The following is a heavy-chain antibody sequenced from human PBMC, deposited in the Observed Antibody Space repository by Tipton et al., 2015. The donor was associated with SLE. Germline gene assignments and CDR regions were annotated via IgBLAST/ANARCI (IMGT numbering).Heavy chain of an antibody. J-gene: IGHJ6*02. CDR1: GGSISSYY. D-gene: IGHD1-1*01. CDR2: IYTSGST. Sequence: TLSLTCTVSGGSISSYYWSWIRQPAGKGLEWIGRIYTSGSTNYNPSLKSRVTMSVDTSKNQFSLKLSSVAAADTAVYYCARGNDYYYYYGMDVWGQGTTVTVSS. V-gene: IGHV4-4*07. CDR3: ARGNDYYYYYGMDV.